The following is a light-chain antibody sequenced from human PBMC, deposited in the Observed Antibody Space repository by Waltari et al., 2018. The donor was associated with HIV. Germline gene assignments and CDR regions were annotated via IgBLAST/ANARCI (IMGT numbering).Light chain of an antibody. J-gene: IGLJ1*01. CDR1: SSNIGSTI. V-gene: IGLV1-44*01. CDR3: ATWDDTLNGYV. CDR2: SSN. Sequence: QSMLTQPPSASGTPGQRVTISCSGSSSNIGSTIVNWYQLPPGTAPKLPIYSSNQRPSGVPDRMSGSKSGTSASLAISGLQSEDEADYYCATWDDTLNGYVFGTGTKVTVL.